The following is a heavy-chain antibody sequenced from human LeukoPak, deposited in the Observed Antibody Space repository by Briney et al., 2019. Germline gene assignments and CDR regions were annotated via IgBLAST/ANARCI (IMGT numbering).Heavy chain of an antibody. Sequence: SVKVSCKASGGTFTSYAISWVRQAPGQGLERMGRITPIVGLANYAQKFQGRVTFIADKSTSTSYMNLSGLRSEDTAVYYCAGGRDGHDDYWGQGTLVTVSS. V-gene: IGHV1-69*04. J-gene: IGHJ4*02. CDR1: GGTFTSYA. CDR3: AGGRDGHDDY. D-gene: IGHD3-16*01. CDR2: ITPIVGLA.